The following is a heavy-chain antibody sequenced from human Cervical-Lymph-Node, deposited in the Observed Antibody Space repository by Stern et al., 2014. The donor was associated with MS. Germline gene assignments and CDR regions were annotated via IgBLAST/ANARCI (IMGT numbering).Heavy chain of an antibody. CDR3: ARSSTVTPNAFDI. D-gene: IGHD4-17*01. CDR2: IYHSGST. Sequence: VQLLESGSGLVKPSQTLSLTCAVSGGSISSGGYSWSWIRQPPGQGLEWIGYIYHSGSTYYTPSLMSRVTISVDRSKNQFSLKLSSVTAADTAVYYCARSSTVTPNAFDIWGQGTMVTVSS. CDR1: GGSISSGGYS. V-gene: IGHV4-30-2*01. J-gene: IGHJ3*02.